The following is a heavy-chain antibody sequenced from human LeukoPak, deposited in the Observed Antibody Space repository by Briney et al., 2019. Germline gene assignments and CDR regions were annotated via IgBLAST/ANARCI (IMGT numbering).Heavy chain of an antibody. CDR2: IWYDGSNK. CDR1: GFSFSYYG. J-gene: IGHJ4*02. D-gene: IGHD3-22*01. CDR3: ARARDNYDSSGFSALEY. Sequence: GGSLRLSCAASGFSFSYYGMHWVRQAPGKGLEWVAVIWYDGSNKNYADSVKGRFTISRDNSMNTLYLQMNSLRGEDTALYYCARARDNYDSSGFSALEYWGQGTLVTVSS. V-gene: IGHV3-33*01.